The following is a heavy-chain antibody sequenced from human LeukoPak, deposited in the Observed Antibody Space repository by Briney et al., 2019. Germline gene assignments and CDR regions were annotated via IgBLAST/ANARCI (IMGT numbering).Heavy chain of an antibody. CDR2: IYYSGST. D-gene: IGHD2-2*01. Sequence: SEALSLTCTVSGGSISSYYWSWIRQPPGKGLEWIGYIYYSGSTNYNPSLKSRVTISVDTSKNQFSLKLSSVTAADTAVYYCARTSAGSYYYYYMDVWGKGTTVAISS. CDR3: ARTSAGSYYYYYMDV. J-gene: IGHJ6*03. CDR1: GGSISSYY. V-gene: IGHV4-59*01.